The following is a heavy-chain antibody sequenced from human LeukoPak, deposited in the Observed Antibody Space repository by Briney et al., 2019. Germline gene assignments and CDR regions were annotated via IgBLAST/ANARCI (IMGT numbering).Heavy chain of an antibody. Sequence: ASVKVSCKASGYTFTSYDINWVRQATGQGLEWMGWMNPNSGNTGYAQKFQGRITMTRSTSISTAYMELSSLRSEDTAVYYCARRPFRGLWGRVVAATRPYVWFDPWGQGTLVTVSS. J-gene: IGHJ5*02. CDR1: GYTFTSYD. CDR2: MNPNSGNT. V-gene: IGHV1-8*01. D-gene: IGHD2-15*01. CDR3: ARRPFRGLWGRVVAATRPYVWFDP.